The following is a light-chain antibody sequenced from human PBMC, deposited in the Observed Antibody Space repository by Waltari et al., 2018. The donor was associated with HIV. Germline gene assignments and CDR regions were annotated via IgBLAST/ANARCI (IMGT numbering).Light chain of an antibody. CDR3: QSYDNALSGV. V-gene: IGLV1-40*01. Sequence: QSVLTQPPSVSGAPGQRVTISCTGNSSNIGAGYNVHWYQQVPGTAPKLLIYDNNNRPSGVPGRFSASKSGTSASLAITGLQAEDEADYYCQSYDNALSGVFGGGTKVTVL. CDR1: SSNIGAGYN. J-gene: IGLJ2*01. CDR2: DNN.